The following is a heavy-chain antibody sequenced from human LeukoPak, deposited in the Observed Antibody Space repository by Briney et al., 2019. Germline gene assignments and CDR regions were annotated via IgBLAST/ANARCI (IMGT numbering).Heavy chain of an antibody. CDR3: ARGEDFERYYLAY. Sequence: SSETLSLTCTVSGGSISTSNYYWGWIRQPPGKGLEWIGYIYYTGTTNYNPLFESRATISVDTSKNQFSLKLTSVTAADTAVYFCARGEDFERYYLAYWGQGTLVTVSS. J-gene: IGHJ4*02. D-gene: IGHD3-9*01. V-gene: IGHV4-61*05. CDR1: GGSISTSNYY. CDR2: IYYTGTT.